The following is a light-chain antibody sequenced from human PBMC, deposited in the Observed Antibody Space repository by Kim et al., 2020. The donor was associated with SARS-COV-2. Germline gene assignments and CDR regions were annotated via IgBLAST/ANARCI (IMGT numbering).Light chain of an antibody. J-gene: IGKJ1*01. CDR1: QSVGNY. CDR3: QQRSDWAPWT. CDR2: DAS. Sequence: SPGERATLSGRASQSVGNYLAWYQQKPGQVPRLLIYDASNRATGIPARFSASGSGTGFTLTISSLEPEDFAVYYCQQRSDWAPWTFGQGTKVELK. V-gene: IGKV3-11*01.